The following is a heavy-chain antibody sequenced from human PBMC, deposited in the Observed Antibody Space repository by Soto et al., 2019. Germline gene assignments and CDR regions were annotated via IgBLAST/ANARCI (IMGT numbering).Heavy chain of an antibody. J-gene: IGHJ6*02. CDR1: VSTLTSHA. D-gene: IGHD3-9*01. V-gene: IGHV3-64D*06. CDR3: LKGRDKHCSGRACDLWMDL. Sequence: GGPLSLWRSGCVSTLTSHAMAWVRWAPRKGLEYGSRIHTSGETTFYANPVKGRFIVSRDNSNNTLDPQMSSLQYEDRGCYNNLKGRDKHCSGRACDLWMDLWGHGTPVTVSS. CDR2: IHTSGETT.